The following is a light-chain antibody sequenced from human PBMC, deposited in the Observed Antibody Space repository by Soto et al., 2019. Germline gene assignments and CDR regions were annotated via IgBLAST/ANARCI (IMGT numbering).Light chain of an antibody. CDR2: EVS. Sequence: QSALTQPPSASGSPGQSVTISCTGTSSDVGGYDYVSWYQQHPGKAPKLMIYEVSKRPSGVPDRFSGSKSGNTASLTVACLQSEDEADYYCSSYAGSSTYVFGTGTKVTVL. J-gene: IGLJ1*01. CDR3: SSYAGSSTYV. V-gene: IGLV2-8*01. CDR1: SSDVGGYDY.